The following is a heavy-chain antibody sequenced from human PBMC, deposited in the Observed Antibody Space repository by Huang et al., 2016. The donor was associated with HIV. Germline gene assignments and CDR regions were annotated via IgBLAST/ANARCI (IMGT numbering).Heavy chain of an antibody. CDR3: ARGQGGYYYYYMDV. J-gene: IGHJ6*03. V-gene: IGHV4-34*01. CDR2: INLSEST. Sequence: QVQLQQWGAGLLRPSETLSLTCAVYGGSFSGNYWTWIRQHPGKGLEWIGEINLSESTNSNPSLKIRVTISVDTSRNQFSLTLTSVTAADTAVYYCARGQGGYYYYYMDVWGKGTTVTVSS. CDR1: GGSFSGNY.